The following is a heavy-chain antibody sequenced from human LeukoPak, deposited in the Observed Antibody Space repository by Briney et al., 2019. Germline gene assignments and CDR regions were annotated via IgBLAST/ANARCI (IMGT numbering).Heavy chain of an antibody. V-gene: IGHV3-21*04. J-gene: IGHJ4*02. CDR1: GFTFSSYS. Sequence: PGGSLRLSCAASGFTFSSYSMNWVRQAPGKGLEWVSSISSSSSYIYYADSVKGRFTISRDNAKNSLYLQMNSLRAEDTAVYYCAREEMATISYDYWGQGTLVTVSS. CDR3: AREEMATISYDY. D-gene: IGHD5-24*01. CDR2: ISSSSSYI.